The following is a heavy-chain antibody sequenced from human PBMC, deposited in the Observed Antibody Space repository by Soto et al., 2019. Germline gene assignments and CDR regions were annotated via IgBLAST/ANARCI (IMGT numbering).Heavy chain of an antibody. Sequence: SSDTLFLTCTVSGGSISSYYWSWLRQPPGKGLEWIGYIYHSGSTSYNPSLRSRVTISVDTSKNQFSLKLSSVTAADTAVYYRARQAPHSSGWFWFDRWGQGTLVTVSS. D-gene: IGHD6-19*01. V-gene: IGHV4-59*08. CDR1: GGSISSYY. CDR3: ARQAPHSSGWFWFDR. CDR2: IYHSGST. J-gene: IGHJ5*02.